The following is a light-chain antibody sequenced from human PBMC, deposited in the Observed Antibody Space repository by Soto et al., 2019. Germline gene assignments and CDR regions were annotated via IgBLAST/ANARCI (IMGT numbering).Light chain of an antibody. V-gene: IGKV1-5*03. J-gene: IGKJ1*01. CDR3: QQYNSFIWT. Sequence: DIQMTNSPSTLPQPFGTKSTTICLASQSISSWLAWYQQKGGKAPKLLISKASNLDSGVPSRFSGSGSGTEFNLTISSLQPEDFATYYCQQYNSFIWTFGQGTKVDI. CDR1: QSISSW. CDR2: KAS.